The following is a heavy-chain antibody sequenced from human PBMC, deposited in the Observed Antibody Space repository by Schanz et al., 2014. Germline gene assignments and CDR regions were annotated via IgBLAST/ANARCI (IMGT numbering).Heavy chain of an antibody. Sequence: VQSVHSGTEVQKLGASVKVSCQTSGYTFTAYGINWVRQAPGQGLEWIGWISAQTGDTRYAQKMQGRVTMTRDVTSTTAFVELRSLRYDDTAVYYCARDHVAATEYDYFFYCLDVWATGITVIVSS. V-gene: IGHV1-18*01. CDR1: GYTFTAYG. CDR3: ARDHVAATEYDYFFYCLDV. D-gene: IGHD3-16*01. CDR2: ISAQTGDT. J-gene: IGHJ6*04.